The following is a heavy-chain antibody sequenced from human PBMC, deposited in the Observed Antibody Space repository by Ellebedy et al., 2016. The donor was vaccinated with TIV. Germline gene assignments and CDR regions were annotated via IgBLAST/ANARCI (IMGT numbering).Heavy chain of an antibody. CDR2: INGDGGFT. D-gene: IGHD6-13*01. V-gene: IGHV3-74*01. Sequence: GESLKISCAASGFTFSRHWMHWIRQAPGKGLVWLSRINGDGGFTSHADFVKGRFTISRDNAKNTLYLQMNSLRADDTAIYYCAKLGGVLSWYADYWGLGTLVTVSS. J-gene: IGHJ4*02. CDR3: AKLGGVLSWYADY. CDR1: GFTFSRHW.